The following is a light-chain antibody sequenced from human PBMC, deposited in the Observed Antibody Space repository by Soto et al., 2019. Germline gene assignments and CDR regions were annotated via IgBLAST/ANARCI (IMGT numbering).Light chain of an antibody. CDR3: LQGSHWPRT. Sequence: DVVMTQSPLSLPVTLGQPASISCRSSQSLVYSDGNTYLTWFQQRPGQSPRRLIYKVSNRDSGVPDRFSGSGSGTDFTLKISRVEAEDFGVYYCLQGSHWPRTFGQGTKVEIK. J-gene: IGKJ1*01. V-gene: IGKV2-30*01. CDR1: QSLVYSDGNTY. CDR2: KVS.